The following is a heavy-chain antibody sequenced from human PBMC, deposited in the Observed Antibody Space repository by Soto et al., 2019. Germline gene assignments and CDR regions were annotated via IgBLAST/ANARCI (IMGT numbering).Heavy chain of an antibody. V-gene: IGHV3-23*01. CDR1: GLTFSYFA. CDR2: ISGSGGIT. CDR3: ALLGRSGAGRPYYYGMDV. D-gene: IGHD3-10*01. Sequence: EVQLLESGGGLVQPGGSLRLSCAVSGLTFSYFAMSWVRQSPGKGLEWVSAISGSGGITYYADSVKGRFTIYRDNSKNTLFRQMNSLRAEDTAVYYCALLGRSGAGRPYYYGMDVWGQGTTVTVSS. J-gene: IGHJ6*02.